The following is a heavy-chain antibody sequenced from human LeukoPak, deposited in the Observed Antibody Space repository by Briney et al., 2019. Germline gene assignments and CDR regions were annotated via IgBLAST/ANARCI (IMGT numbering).Heavy chain of an antibody. D-gene: IGHD3-10*01. CDR2: IYPGDSDT. V-gene: IGHV5-51*01. CDR3: ARLPRQLLWFGELFYFDY. Sequence: GGSLKISLKGSGYNFTSYWIGWGRPMPGKGVEWVGIIYPGDSDTRYSPSFQGQVTISADKSISTAYLQWSSLKASDTAMYYCARLPRQLLWFGELFYFDYWGQGTLVTVSS. J-gene: IGHJ4*02. CDR1: GYNFTSYW.